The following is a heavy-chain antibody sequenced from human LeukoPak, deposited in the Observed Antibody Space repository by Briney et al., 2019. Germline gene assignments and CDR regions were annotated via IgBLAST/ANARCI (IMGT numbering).Heavy chain of an antibody. CDR1: GSTFSNYW. Sequence: GGSRRPSCTPSGSTFSNYWMSWVRQAPGKGLEWVATIKKDGSEIFYVDSVKGRFTISRDNAENSLFLQMNSLRAEDTASYYCARDWGGMDGWAKGTTVTVSS. V-gene: IGHV3-7*03. J-gene: IGHJ6*04. D-gene: IGHD3-16*01. CDR3: ARDWGGMDG. CDR2: IKKDGSEI.